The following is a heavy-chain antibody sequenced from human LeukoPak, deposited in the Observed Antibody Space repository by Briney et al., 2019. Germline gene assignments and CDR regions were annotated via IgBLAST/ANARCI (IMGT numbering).Heavy chain of an antibody. D-gene: IGHD4-17*01. CDR3: ARLLNNDNAGDPDTFDM. V-gene: IGHV4-59*11. J-gene: IGHJ3*02. Sequence: SETLSLACTVSGGSISSHYWSWIRQSPERGLEWSGFIYYTGTTRYNPSLRGRVTMSVDSSRNHFSLMLTSMTAADTALYYCARLLNNDNAGDPDTFDMWGQGTMVTVSS. CDR1: GGSISSHY. CDR2: IYYTGTT.